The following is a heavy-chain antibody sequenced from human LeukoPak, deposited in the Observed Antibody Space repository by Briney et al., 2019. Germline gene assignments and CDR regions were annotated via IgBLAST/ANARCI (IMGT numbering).Heavy chain of an antibody. J-gene: IGHJ4*02. Sequence: GGSLRLSCAASGFTFSSYAMSWVRQAPGKGLEWVSAISGSGGSTYYADSVKGRFTISRDNSKNTLYLQMNCLRAEDTAVYYCAKDVGSRYYDSSGYPDYWGQGTLVTVSS. V-gene: IGHV3-23*01. CDR3: AKDVGSRYYDSSGYPDY. CDR1: GFTFSSYA. CDR2: ISGSGGST. D-gene: IGHD3-22*01.